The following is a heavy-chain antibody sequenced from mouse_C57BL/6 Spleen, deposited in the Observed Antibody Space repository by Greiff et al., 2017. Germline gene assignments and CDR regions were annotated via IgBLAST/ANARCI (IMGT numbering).Heavy chain of an antibody. CDR2: IRNKANNHAT. J-gene: IGHJ4*01. Sequence: EVNVVESGGGLVQPGGSMKLSCAASGFTFSDAWMDWVRQSPEKGLEWVAEIRNKANNHATYYAESVKGRFTISRDDSKSSVYLQMNSLRAEDTGIYYCTRGYYYGSPYYAMDYWGQGTSVTVSS. CDR3: TRGYYYGSPYYAMDY. CDR1: GFTFSDAW. V-gene: IGHV6-6*01. D-gene: IGHD1-1*01.